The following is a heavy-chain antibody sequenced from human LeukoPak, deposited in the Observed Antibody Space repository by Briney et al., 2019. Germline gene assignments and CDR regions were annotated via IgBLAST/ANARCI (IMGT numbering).Heavy chain of an antibody. D-gene: IGHD3-10*01. CDR1: GFTFSNYA. CDR2: ISISGGST. J-gene: IGHJ3*02. CDR3: AKAIPMHYGSGSDAFDI. Sequence: PGGSLRLSCAASGFTFSNYAMNWVRQAPGKGLEWVSGISISGGSTFYADPVKGRFTISRDNSKNTLYLQMNSLRAEDTAVYYCAKAIPMHYGSGSDAFDIWGQGTMVTVSS. V-gene: IGHV3-23*01.